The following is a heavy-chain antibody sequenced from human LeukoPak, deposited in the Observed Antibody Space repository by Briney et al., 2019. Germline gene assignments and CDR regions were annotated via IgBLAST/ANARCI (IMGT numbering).Heavy chain of an antibody. J-gene: IGHJ3*02. CDR3: ARGTTYYGILTGYVGAFDS. CDR2: ITSSGGTI. CDR1: EFTFSDYT. Sequence: PGDSLRLSCAASEFTFSDYTMNWVRQVPGKGLEWVSSITSSGGTIYYADSVKGRFTLSRDNAKNSLYLQMNSLRAEDAAVYYCARGTTYYGILTGYVGAFDSWGQGTMVTVSS. V-gene: IGHV3-48*04. D-gene: IGHD3-9*01.